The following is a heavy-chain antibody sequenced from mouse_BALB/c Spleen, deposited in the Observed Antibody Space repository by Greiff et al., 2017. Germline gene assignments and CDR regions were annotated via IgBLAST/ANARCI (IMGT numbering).Heavy chain of an antibody. CDR1: GFTFSSYA. CDR2: ISSGGSYT. D-gene: IGHD2-14*01. V-gene: IGHV5-9-4*01. CDR3: ARDGLGLFAY. J-gene: IGHJ3*01. Sequence: DVKLVESGGGLVKPGGSLKLSCAASGFTFSSYAMSWVRQSPEKRLEWVAEISSGGSYTYYPDTVTGRFTISRDNAKNTLYLEMSSLRSEDTAMYYCARDGLGLFAYWGQGTLVTVSA.